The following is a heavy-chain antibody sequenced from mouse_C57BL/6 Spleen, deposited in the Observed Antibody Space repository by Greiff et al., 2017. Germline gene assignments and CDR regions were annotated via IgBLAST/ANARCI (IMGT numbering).Heavy chain of an antibody. CDR3: ADLWEDWFAY. V-gene: IGHV3-6*01. CDR1: GYSITSGYY. D-gene: IGHD1-1*01. J-gene: IGHJ3*01. Sequence: EVKLMESGPGLVKPSQSLSLTCSVTGYSITSGYYWNWIRQFPGNKLEWMGYISYDGSNNYNPSLKNRISITRDTSKNQFFLKLNSVTTEDTATYYCADLWEDWFAYWGQGTLVTVSA. CDR2: ISYDGSN.